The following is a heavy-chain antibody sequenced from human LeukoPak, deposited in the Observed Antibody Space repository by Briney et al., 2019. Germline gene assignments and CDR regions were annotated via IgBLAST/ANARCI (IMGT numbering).Heavy chain of an antibody. V-gene: IGHV3-30-3*01. CDR2: ISYDGSNK. D-gene: IGHD2-2*02. J-gene: IGHJ5*02. Sequence: GRSLRLSCAASGVTFSSYAMHWVRQAPGKGLEWVAVISYDGSNKYYADSVKGRFTISRDNSKNTLYLQMNSLRAEDAAVYYCARVGCSSTSCYTIHGSDNWFDPWGQGTLVTVSS. CDR1: GVTFSSYA. CDR3: ARVGCSSTSCYTIHGSDNWFDP.